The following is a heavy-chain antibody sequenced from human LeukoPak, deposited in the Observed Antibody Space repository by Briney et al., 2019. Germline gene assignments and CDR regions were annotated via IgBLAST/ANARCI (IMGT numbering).Heavy chain of an antibody. CDR2: INHSGST. J-gene: IGHJ4*02. CDR3: AKDYGVHY. CDR1: GGSFSGYY. D-gene: IGHD3-16*01. Sequence: NPSETLSLTCAVYGGSFSGYYWSWIRQPPGKGLEWIGEINHSGSTNYNPSLKSRVTISVDTSKNQFSLKLSSVTAADTAVYHCAKDYGVHYWGQGTLVTVSS. V-gene: IGHV4-34*01.